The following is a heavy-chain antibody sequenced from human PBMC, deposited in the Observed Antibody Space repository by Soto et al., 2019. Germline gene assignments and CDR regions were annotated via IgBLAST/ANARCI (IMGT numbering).Heavy chain of an antibody. CDR1: GFTFSILA. J-gene: IGHJ4*02. CDR2: IDYTGGTT. CDR3: AKDASRTSGWYYFDY. D-gene: IGHD6-19*01. V-gene: IGHV3-23*01. Sequence: GGSLRLSCAASGFTFSILAMGWVRQAPGKGLEWVSVIDYTGGTTYYTDSVKGRFIISRDNSKKMLYLQMNSLRAEDTAVYYCAKDASRTSGWYYFDYWGQGDLVTVSS.